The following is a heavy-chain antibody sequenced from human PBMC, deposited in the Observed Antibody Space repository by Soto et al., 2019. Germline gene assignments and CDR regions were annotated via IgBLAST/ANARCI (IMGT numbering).Heavy chain of an antibody. CDR3: VSQRTTVPTQAYFDY. CDR1: GGSFPNSSYY. D-gene: IGHD4-17*01. J-gene: IGHJ4*02. Sequence: LXLTVTLPGGSFPNSSYYWGWIRQSPGKGLEWIGSVYYRGRSYSKSSVKSRVTISVDTSKNRFSLSLNSVTASDTAVYFCVSQRTTVPTQAYFDYWGPGALVTVYS. V-gene: IGHV4-39*01. CDR2: VYYRGRS.